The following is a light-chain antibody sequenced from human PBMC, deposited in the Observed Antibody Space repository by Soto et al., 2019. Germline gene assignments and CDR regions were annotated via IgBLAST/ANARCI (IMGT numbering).Light chain of an antibody. CDR1: QSVSTRS. J-gene: IGKJ2*01. Sequence: ESMLTQSPGTLSLSPGERATLSCRASQSVSTRSLAWYQQKPGQAPRLLIYGASIRATGIPDRFSGSGSGTDFTRTISRLEPEDFAVYYCHQFGSSPPAFTFGQGTKLEI. CDR3: HQFGSSPPAFT. CDR2: GAS. V-gene: IGKV3-20*01.